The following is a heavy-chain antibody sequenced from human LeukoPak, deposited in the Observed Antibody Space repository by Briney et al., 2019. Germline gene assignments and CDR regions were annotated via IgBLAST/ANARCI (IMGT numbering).Heavy chain of an antibody. CDR1: GGSISSTSYY. V-gene: IGHV4-31*03. Sequence: SETLSLTCTVSGGSISSTSYYWDWIRQPPGKVLEWIGYIYHSGSTYYNPSLKSRVTISVDTSKNQFSLKLSSVTAADTAVYYCARRGTYYYDSSGYILDPWGQGTLVTVSS. J-gene: IGHJ5*02. CDR2: IYHSGST. D-gene: IGHD3-22*01. CDR3: ARRGTYYYDSSGYILDP.